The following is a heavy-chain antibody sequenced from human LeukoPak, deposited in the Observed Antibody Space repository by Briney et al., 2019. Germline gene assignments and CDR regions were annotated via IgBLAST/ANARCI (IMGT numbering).Heavy chain of an antibody. V-gene: IGHV4-34*01. CDR1: GGSFSGYY. CDR2: INHSGST. J-gene: IGHJ4*02. CDR3: ARHVVVPAATDLIDY. Sequence: SETLSLTCAVYGGSFSGYYWSWIRQPPGKGLEWIGEINHSGSTNYNPSLESRVTISVDTSKNQFSLKLSSVTAADTAVYYCARHVVVPAATDLIDYWGQGTLVTVSS. D-gene: IGHD2-2*01.